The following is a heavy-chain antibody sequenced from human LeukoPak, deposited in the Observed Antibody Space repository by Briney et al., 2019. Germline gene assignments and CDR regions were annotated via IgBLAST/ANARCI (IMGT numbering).Heavy chain of an antibody. J-gene: IGHJ3*02. V-gene: IGHV4-4*02. CDR1: GGSISSSNW. CDR2: IYHRGST. Sequence: PSETLSLTCAVSGGSISSSNWWSWVRQPPGKGLEWIGEIYHRGSTNYNPSLKSRVTISVDKSKNQFSLKLSSVTAADTAVYYCARVLGDYCSGGSCYSDAFDIWGQGTMVTVSS. CDR3: ARVLGDYCSGGSCYSDAFDI. D-gene: IGHD2-15*01.